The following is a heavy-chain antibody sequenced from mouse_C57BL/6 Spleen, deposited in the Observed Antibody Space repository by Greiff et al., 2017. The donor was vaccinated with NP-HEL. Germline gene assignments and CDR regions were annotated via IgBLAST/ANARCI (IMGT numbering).Heavy chain of an antibody. CDR1: GYTFTSYW. CDR3: AREGLRLMDY. J-gene: IGHJ4*01. V-gene: IGHV1-69*01. D-gene: IGHD2-4*01. Sequence: QVQLKQPGAELVMPGASVKLSCKASGYTFTSYWMHWVKQRPGQGLEWIGEIDPSDSYTNYNQKFKGKSTLTVDKSTSTAYMQLSSLTSEDSAVYYCAREGLRLMDYWGQGTSVTVSS. CDR2: IDPSDSYT.